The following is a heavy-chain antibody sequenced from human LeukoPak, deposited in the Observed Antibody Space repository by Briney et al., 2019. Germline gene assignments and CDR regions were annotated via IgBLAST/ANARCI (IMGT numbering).Heavy chain of an antibody. J-gene: IGHJ4*02. V-gene: IGHV4-4*09. CDR2: IYHSGST. Sequence: SETLSLTCSVSGGSISSYYWSWIRQPPGKGLEWIGYIYHSGSTYYNPSLKSRVTISVDTSKNQFSLKLSSVTAADTAVYYCARVSAVAVDYWGQGTLVTVSS. CDR1: GGSISSYY. CDR3: ARVSAVAVDY. D-gene: IGHD6-19*01.